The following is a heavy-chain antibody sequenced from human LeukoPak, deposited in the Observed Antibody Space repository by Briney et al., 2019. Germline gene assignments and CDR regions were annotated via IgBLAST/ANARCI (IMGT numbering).Heavy chain of an antibody. Sequence: GGSLRLSCAASGFTFSTYAMTWVRQAPGKGLEWVSTISGSGGTTYYADSVKGRFTISRDNAKSTLYPQLNSLRVEDTAIYYCAKGLAAAGTGYFDYWGQGTLVTVSS. D-gene: IGHD6-13*01. CDR1: GFTFSTYA. CDR3: AKGLAAAGTGYFDY. CDR2: ISGSGGTT. V-gene: IGHV3-23*01. J-gene: IGHJ4*02.